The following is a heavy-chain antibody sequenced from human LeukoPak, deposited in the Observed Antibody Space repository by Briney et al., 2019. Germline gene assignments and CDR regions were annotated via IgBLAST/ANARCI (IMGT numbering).Heavy chain of an antibody. D-gene: IGHD6-19*01. Sequence: GGSLRLPCAASGFTFSNHWMHWVRRAPGKGLVWVSRINSDMSSTNYADSVKGRFTISRDNAKNTLYLQMNSLRAEDTAVYYCARDIAVSGNYFDYWGQGTLVTVSS. CDR1: GFTFSNHW. V-gene: IGHV3-74*01. J-gene: IGHJ4*02. CDR3: ARDIAVSGNYFDY. CDR2: INSDMSST.